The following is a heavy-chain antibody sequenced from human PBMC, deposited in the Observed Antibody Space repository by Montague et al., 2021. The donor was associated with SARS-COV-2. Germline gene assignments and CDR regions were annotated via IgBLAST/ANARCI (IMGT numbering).Heavy chain of an antibody. Sequence: SLRLSCAASGFSFSSYWMSWVRQAPGKGLVWVSRINSDGRRTSYADSVKGRFTISRDDAKNTVYLQMNSLRAEDTAVYYCARDIAVVTFDPWGQGTLVTVSS. CDR1: GFSFSSYW. V-gene: IGHV3-74*01. CDR3: ARDIAVVTFDP. D-gene: IGHD6-19*01. J-gene: IGHJ5*02. CDR2: INSDGRRT.